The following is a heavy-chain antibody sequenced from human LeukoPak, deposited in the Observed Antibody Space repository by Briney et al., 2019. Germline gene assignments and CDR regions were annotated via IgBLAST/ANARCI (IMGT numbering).Heavy chain of an antibody. V-gene: IGHV4-39*07. CDR2: IYYSGST. J-gene: IGHJ6*02. CDR1: GGSISSSSYY. Sequence: SETLSLTCTVSGGSISSSSYYWGWIRQPPGKGLEWIGSIYYSGSTYYNPSLKSRVTISVDTPKNQFSLRLSSVTAADTAVYYCARTNDGDYYYGMDVWGQGTTVTVSS. D-gene: IGHD1-1*01. CDR3: ARTNDGDYYYGMDV.